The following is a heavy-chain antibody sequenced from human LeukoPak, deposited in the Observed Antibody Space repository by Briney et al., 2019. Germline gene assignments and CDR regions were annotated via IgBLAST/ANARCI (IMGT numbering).Heavy chain of an antibody. D-gene: IGHD3-22*01. J-gene: IGHJ4*02. CDR1: GGSISRGGYY. V-gene: IGHV4-31*03. CDR3: ARGRYYYDSRGYYKQYYSDY. CDR2: IYHSGST. Sequence: KPSETLSLTCTVSGGSISRGGYYWTWIRQHPGKGLEWIGYIYHSGSTYYNPSLKSRVTLSVDTSRSQFALNLSSVTAADTAVYYCARGRYYYDSRGYYKQYYSDYWGQGTLVTVSS.